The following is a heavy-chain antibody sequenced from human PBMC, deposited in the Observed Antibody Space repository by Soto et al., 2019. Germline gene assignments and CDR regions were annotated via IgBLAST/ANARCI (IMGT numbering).Heavy chain of an antibody. CDR2: TNPNSGKI. J-gene: IGHJ4*02. CDR1: GYTFSSYN. V-gene: IGHV1-8*01. Sequence: QVQLVQSGAEVKKPGASVRVSCKASGYTFSSYNINWVRQASGQGLEWMGWTNPNSGKIGYAQKFQGRVTLTSDTSTNTAYMDLSRLRYDDTAVYYCARGLRGDSGWYGEWIWGQGTLVTVSS. CDR3: ARGLRGDSGWYGEWI. D-gene: IGHD6-19*01.